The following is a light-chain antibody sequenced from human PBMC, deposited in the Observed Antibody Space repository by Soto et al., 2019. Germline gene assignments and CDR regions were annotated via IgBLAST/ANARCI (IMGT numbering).Light chain of an antibody. CDR2: DVN. V-gene: IGLV2-14*03. CDR1: SSDVGGYDY. J-gene: IGLJ1*01. CDR3: GSYASSSTHV. Sequence: QSALTQPASVSGSPGQSIAISCTGTSSDVGGYDYVSWYQQLPGKAPKLMIYDVNNRPSGASNRFSGSKSGNTASLTISGLQAEDEADYYCGSYASSSTHVFGTGTKVTVL.